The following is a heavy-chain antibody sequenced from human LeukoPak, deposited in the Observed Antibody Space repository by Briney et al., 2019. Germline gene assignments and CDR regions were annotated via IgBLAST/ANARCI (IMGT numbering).Heavy chain of an antibody. V-gene: IGHV4-59*01. CDR1: GGSISSYY. CDR2: IYYSGST. J-gene: IGHJ6*03. Sequence: SETLSLTCTVPGGSISSYYWSWLRQPPGKGLEWIGYIYYSGSTNYNPSLKSRVTISVDTSKNQFSLKLSSVTAADTAVYYCARGSVGGIVVVPAARPYYYYYYYMDVWGKGTTVTVSS. CDR3: ARGSVGGIVVVPAARPYYYYYYYMDV. D-gene: IGHD2-2*01.